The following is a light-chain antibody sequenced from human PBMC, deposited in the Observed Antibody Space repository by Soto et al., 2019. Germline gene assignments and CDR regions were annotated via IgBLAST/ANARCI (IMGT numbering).Light chain of an antibody. CDR1: QSVSSTY. CDR2: DAS. J-gene: IGKJ3*01. Sequence: DIVLTQSPDTLSFSPGERDTLSCRASQSVSSTYVAWYQQKPGQAPRLLIYDASSRATGIPDRFSGSGSGTDFTLTISRLEPEDFAGYYCQQYARSRTFGPGTKVDIK. V-gene: IGKV3-20*01. CDR3: QQYARSRT.